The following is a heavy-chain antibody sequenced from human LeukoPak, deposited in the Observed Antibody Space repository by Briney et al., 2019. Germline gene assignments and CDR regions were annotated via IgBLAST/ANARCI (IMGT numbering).Heavy chain of an antibody. CDR2: INSGGTVT. V-gene: IGHV3-74*01. J-gene: IGHJ4*02. CDR3: ARDRPERFLEWFPTYYFDY. D-gene: IGHD3-3*01. CDR1: GFTFSDFW. Sequence: GGSLRLSCAASGFTFSDFWMHWVRQAPGKGLVWVSRINSGGTVTNYADSVKGRLTISRDNAKNTLYLQMNSLRAEDTAVYYCARDRPERFLEWFPTYYFDYWGQGTLVTVSS.